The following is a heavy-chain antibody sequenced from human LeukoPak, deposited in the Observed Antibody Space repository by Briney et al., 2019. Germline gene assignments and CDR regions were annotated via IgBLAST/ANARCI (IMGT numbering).Heavy chain of an antibody. CDR2: MNPNSGNT. Sequence: ASVKVSCKASGYTLTSYDINWVRQATGQGLEWMGWMNPNSGNTGYAQKFQGRVTMTRNTSISTAYMELSSLRSEDTAVYYCARGRYYDFWSGYARYHAFDIWGQGTMVTVSS. CDR1: GYTLTSYD. D-gene: IGHD3-3*01. CDR3: ARGRYYDFWSGYARYHAFDI. V-gene: IGHV1-8*01. J-gene: IGHJ3*02.